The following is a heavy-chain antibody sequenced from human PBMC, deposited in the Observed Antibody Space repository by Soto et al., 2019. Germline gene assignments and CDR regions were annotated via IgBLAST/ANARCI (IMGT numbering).Heavy chain of an antibody. CDR2: IYSGGYT. D-gene: IGHD3-10*01. CDR3: ACRRGGGGY. J-gene: IGHJ4*02. CDR1: GFTVSNNY. Sequence: EVQLVESGGGLIQPGGSLRLSCAVSGFTVSNNYMSWVRQAPGKGLEGVSVIYSGGYTAYGDSVKGRFTISRDNSKNTIFFQKNRRGAAGRAVFLCACRRGGGGYWGQGTLVTVSS. V-gene: IGHV3-53*01.